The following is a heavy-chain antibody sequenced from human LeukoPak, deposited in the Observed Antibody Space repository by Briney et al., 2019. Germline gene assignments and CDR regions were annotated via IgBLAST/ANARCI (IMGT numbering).Heavy chain of an antibody. Sequence: SETLSLTCTVSGGSINSYYWSWIRQPPGKGLEWIGYIYYTGGETNYNPSLKSRVTISVDTSKNQFSLILTSVTAADTAVYYCARQPAATAAFDIWAQGTMVTVSS. CDR3: ARQPAATAAFDI. J-gene: IGHJ3*02. V-gene: IGHV4-59*08. D-gene: IGHD5-18*01. CDR2: IYYTGGET. CDR1: GGSINSYY.